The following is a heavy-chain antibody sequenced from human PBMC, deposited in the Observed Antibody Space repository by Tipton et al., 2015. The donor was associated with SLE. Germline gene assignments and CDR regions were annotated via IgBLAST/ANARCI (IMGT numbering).Heavy chain of an antibody. J-gene: IGHJ4*02. CDR3: ATGYSSTWSFDD. CDR2: IYSSGRT. CDR1: GYSISSGYY. D-gene: IGHD5-18*01. V-gene: IGHV4-31*11. Sequence: TLSLTCAVSGYSISSGYYWGWIRQHPGKGLEWIGYIYSSGRTYYNPSLEGRVIISLDTSKNQFSLRLTSVTAADTAVYYCATGYSSTWSFDDWGQGTLVSVSS.